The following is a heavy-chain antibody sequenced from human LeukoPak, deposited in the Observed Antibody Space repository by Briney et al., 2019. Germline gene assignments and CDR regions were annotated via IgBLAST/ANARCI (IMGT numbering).Heavy chain of an antibody. V-gene: IGHV3-30*02. J-gene: IGHJ4*02. CDR3: APRVVVITAPFDY. D-gene: IGHD2-21*01. CDR1: GFTFTNYE. CDR2: IRYDGTDK. Sequence: GGSLRLSCAASGFTFTNYEMNWVRQAPGKGLEWVAFIRYDGTDKYYADSVKGRFTISRDNSKNTLYLQMNSLRPEDTAVYYCAPRVVVITAPFDYCGQGTLVTVSS.